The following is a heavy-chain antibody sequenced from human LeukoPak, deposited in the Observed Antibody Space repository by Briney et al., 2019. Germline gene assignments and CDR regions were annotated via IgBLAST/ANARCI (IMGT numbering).Heavy chain of an antibody. Sequence: SETLSLTCAVYGGSFSGYFWSWIRQPPGKGLEWIGEINHSGSTNYNPSLKSRVTISLDTSKNQFSLKLSSVTAADTAVYYCARARPPYVSGSFYNYWGQGTLVTVSS. CDR3: ARARPPYVSGSFYNY. D-gene: IGHD3-10*01. CDR2: INHSGST. J-gene: IGHJ4*02. V-gene: IGHV4-34*01. CDR1: GGSFSGYF.